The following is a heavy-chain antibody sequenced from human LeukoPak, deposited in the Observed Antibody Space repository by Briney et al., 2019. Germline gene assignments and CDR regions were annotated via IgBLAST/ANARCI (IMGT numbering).Heavy chain of an antibody. CDR1: GFTFSSYG. CDR3: AKGRGEKQWLVDAFDI. V-gene: IGHV3-30*18. Sequence: GGSLRLSCAASGFTFSSYGMRWVRQAPGKGLEWVAVISYDGSNKYYADSVKGRFTISRDNSKNTLYLQMNSLRAEDTAVYYCAKGRGEKQWLVDAFDIWGQGTMVTVSS. D-gene: IGHD6-19*01. J-gene: IGHJ3*02. CDR2: ISYDGSNK.